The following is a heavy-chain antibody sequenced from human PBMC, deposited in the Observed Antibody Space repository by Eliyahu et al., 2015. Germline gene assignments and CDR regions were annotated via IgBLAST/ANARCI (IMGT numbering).Heavy chain of an antibody. CDR2: IXYSGST. CDR3: ARHVETKYNWFDS. CDR1: GXSISSYX. D-gene: IGHD1-14*01. V-gene: IGHV4-59*08. J-gene: IGHJ5*01. Sequence: QVQLQESGPGLVKPSETLSLTCTVSGXSISSYXWSWIRQPPGKGLEWIGYIXYSGSTNYNPSXKSRVTISVDTSKNQFSLKLSSVTAADTAVYYCARHVETKYNWFDSWGQGTLVTVSS.